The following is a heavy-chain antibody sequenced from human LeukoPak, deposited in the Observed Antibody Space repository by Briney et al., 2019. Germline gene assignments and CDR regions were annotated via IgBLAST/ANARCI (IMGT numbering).Heavy chain of an antibody. CDR2: IRYDGSNK. Sequence: GGSLRLSCAASGFTVSSNYMSWVRQAPGKGLEWVAFIRYDGSNKYYADSVKGRFTISRDNSKNTLYLQMNSLRAEDTAVYYCAKTVRYYYDSSGLYWGQGTLVTVSS. D-gene: IGHD3-22*01. CDR3: AKTVRYYYDSSGLY. V-gene: IGHV3-30*02. CDR1: GFTVSSNY. J-gene: IGHJ4*02.